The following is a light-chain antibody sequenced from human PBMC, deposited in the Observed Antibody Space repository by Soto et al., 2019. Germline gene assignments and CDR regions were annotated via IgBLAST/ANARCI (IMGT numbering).Light chain of an antibody. CDR2: KIS. CDR1: QSLVYSDGNTY. V-gene: IGKV2-30*01. CDR3: MQASHWPWT. Sequence: DVVMTQSPLSLPVTLGQPASISCRSTQSLVYSDGNTYLNWFHQRPGQAPRRLIYKISKPDSGVPHGVSGSGSGTDFTLKISRVEDEDVGFYYCMQASHWPWTFGQGTKLEIK. J-gene: IGKJ1*01.